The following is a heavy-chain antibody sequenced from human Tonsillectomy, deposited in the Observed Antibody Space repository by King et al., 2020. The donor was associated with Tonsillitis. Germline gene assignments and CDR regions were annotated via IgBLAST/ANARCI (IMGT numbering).Heavy chain of an antibody. V-gene: IGHV4-59*01. CDR1: GGSINTYY. D-gene: IGHD2-15*01. J-gene: IGHJ4*02. CDR2: IYYRGTT. Sequence: VQLQESGPGLVKPSETLSLTCTVSGGSINTYYWSWIRQPPGKGLEWIGYIYYRGTTNYNPSLKSRVNISVDTSKNQFSLKVSSVTAADTAVYYCARHLEGYYDFDYWGQGTLVPVSS. CDR3: ARHLEGYYDFDY.